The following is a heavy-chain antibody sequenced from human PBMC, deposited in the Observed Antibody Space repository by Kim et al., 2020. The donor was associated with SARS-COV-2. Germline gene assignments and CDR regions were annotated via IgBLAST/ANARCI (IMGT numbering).Heavy chain of an antibody. Sequence: YADCGKGRFTISRDNSRNTVFLQMNSLRAEDTAVYYCAKHVKGYFYYGMDVWGQGTTVTVSS. D-gene: IGHD3-16*01. CDR3: AKHVKGYFYYGMDV. J-gene: IGHJ6*02. V-gene: IGHV3-23*01.